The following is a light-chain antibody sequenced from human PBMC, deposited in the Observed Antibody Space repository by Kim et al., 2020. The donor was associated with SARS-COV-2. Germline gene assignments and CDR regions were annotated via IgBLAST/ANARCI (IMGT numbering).Light chain of an antibody. Sequence: SYELTQPPSVSVSPGQPASITCSGDKLGDKFASWYQQRPGQSPVLVIYQDTKRPSGIPDRFSGSNSGNTATLTISGTQAMDEADYYCQAWDSSTAVFGTGTKVTVL. CDR3: QAWDSSTAV. J-gene: IGLJ1*01. V-gene: IGLV3-1*01. CDR2: QDT. CDR1: KLGDKF.